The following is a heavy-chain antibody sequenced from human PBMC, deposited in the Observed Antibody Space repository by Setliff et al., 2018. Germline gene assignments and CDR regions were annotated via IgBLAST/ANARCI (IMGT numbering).Heavy chain of an antibody. J-gene: IGHJ4*02. CDR2: IYYSGST. V-gene: IGHV4-39*01. D-gene: IGHD3-3*01. CDR1: DVSISSSSFY. Sequence: LSLTCTVSDVSISSSSFYWAWIRQPPGKGLEWIGSIYYSGSTYYNPSLTSRVTISVDTSNNQFSLNLRSATAADTAIYYCARHFRSSKVQFLEYLTDYYFDSWGQGTLVTVSS. CDR3: ARHFRSSKVQFLEYLTDYYFDS.